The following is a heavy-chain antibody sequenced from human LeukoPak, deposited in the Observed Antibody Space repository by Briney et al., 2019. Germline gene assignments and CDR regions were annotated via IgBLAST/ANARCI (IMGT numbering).Heavy chain of an antibody. Sequence: GGSLRLSCAASGFTLSSYAMSWVRQAPGKGMEWVSAISGSGGSTYYANSVKGRFTISRGNSKNTLYLQMNSLRVEDTAVYFCAKESCDWPQYYFDYWGQGTLVTVSS. V-gene: IGHV3-23*01. D-gene: IGHD2-21*02. J-gene: IGHJ4*02. CDR2: ISGSGGST. CDR3: AKESCDWPQYYFDY. CDR1: GFTLSSYA.